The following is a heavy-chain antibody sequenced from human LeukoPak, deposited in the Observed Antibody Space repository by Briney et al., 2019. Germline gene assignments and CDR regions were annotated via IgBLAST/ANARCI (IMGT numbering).Heavy chain of an antibody. CDR3: ARRHGGSYVDY. J-gene: IGHJ4*02. CDR1: RFSFTNYW. Sequence: GESLKIPCKGSRFSFTNYWIGWVRQMPGKGLEWMGTIYPGDSDTRYSPSFQGQVTISADKSISTAYLQWSSLKASDTAMYFCARRHGGSYVDYWGQGTLVTVSS. V-gene: IGHV5-51*01. D-gene: IGHD1-26*01. CDR2: IYPGDSDT.